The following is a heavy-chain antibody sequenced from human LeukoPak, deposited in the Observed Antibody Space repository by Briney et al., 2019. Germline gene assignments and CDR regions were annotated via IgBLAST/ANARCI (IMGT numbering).Heavy chain of an antibody. J-gene: IGHJ4*02. D-gene: IGHD6-13*01. CDR3: AKQDGIAAAFDY. Sequence: GESLRISCKGSGYIFTSYWISWVRQMPGKGLEWMGRIDPSDSYTNYSPSFQGHVTISADKSISTAYLQWSRLKASDTAIYYCAKQDGIAAAFDYWGQGTLVTVSS. CDR1: GYIFTSYW. CDR2: IDPSDSYT. V-gene: IGHV5-10-1*01.